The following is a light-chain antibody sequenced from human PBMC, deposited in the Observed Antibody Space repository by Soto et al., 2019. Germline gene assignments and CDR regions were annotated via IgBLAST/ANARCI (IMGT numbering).Light chain of an antibody. V-gene: IGKV3D-15*01. J-gene: IGKJ1*01. Sequence: ENDRTQSPATLAVYPRARGTLSCSSSHNVRTNLAWYQQKPGQAPRLLIYSASTRAPGIPARFSGSGSGTDFTLTITRLESEDFAVYYGQQYGTAPPWTVGQGTKVAIK. CDR3: QQYGTAPPWT. CDR2: SAS. CDR1: HNVRTN.